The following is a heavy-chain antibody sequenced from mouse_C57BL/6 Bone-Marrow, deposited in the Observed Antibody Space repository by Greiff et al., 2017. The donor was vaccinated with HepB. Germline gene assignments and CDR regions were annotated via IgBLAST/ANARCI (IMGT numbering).Heavy chain of an antibody. CDR1: GYTFTSYW. J-gene: IGHJ1*03. D-gene: IGHD1-1*01. CDR2: IDPSDSYT. CDR3: ARSSITTVDWYFDV. V-gene: IGHV1-69*01. Sequence: VQLQQPGVELVMPGASVKLSCKASGYTFTSYWMHWVKQRPGQGLEWIGEIDPSDSYTNYNQKFKGKSTLTVDKSSSTAYMQLSSLTSEDSAVYYCARSSITTVDWYFDVWGTGTTVTVSS.